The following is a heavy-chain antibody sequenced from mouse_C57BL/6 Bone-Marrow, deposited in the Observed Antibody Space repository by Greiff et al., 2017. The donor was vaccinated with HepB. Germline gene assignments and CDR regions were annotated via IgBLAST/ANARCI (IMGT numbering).Heavy chain of an antibody. Sequence: QVQLQQPEAELVKPGASVKMSCKASGYTLTSYWITWVKQRPGQGLEWIGDIYPGSGSTNYNEKFKSKATLTVDTSSSTAYMQLSSLTSEDSAVYYCARLYYSNSYYAMDYWGQGTSVTVSS. V-gene: IGHV1-55*01. J-gene: IGHJ4*01. CDR1: GYTLTSYW. D-gene: IGHD2-5*01. CDR2: IYPGSGST. CDR3: ARLYYSNSYYAMDY.